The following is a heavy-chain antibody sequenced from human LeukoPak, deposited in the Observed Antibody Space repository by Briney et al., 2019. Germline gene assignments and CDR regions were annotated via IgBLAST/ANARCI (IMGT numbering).Heavy chain of an antibody. CDR1: GFTFSSYG. D-gene: IGHD3-10*01. J-gene: IGHJ4*02. CDR3: AEDVDPFGSGSYVEGFDY. Sequence: PGGSLRLSCAASGFTFSSYGMHWVRQAPGKGLEWVAVISHDGTNQYYADSVKGRFTISRDNSKNTLYVQMNSLRAEDTAVYYCAEDVDPFGSGSYVEGFDYWGQGTLVTVSS. V-gene: IGHV3-30*18. CDR2: ISHDGTNQ.